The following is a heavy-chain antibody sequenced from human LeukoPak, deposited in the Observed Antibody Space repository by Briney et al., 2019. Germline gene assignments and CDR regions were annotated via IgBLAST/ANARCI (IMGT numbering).Heavy chain of an antibody. CDR3: TRVGYIDEGIDY. J-gene: IGHJ4*02. CDR2: MSYDGSKE. Sequence: GGSLRLSCAASGFTFSSYGMHWVRQAPGKGLEWVAVMSYDGSKEYYADSVKGRFTISRDNAKNSLYLQMNSLRAEDTAIYYCTRVGYIDEGIDYWGQGTLVTVSS. CDR1: GFTFSSYG. D-gene: IGHD5-24*01. V-gene: IGHV3-30*03.